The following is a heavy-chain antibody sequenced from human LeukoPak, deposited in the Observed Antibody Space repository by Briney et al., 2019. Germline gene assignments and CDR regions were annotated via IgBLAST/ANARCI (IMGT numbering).Heavy chain of an antibody. V-gene: IGHV4-34*01. CDR1: GGSFSGYY. CDR3: AGSGKVFDY. J-gene: IGHJ4*02. CDR2: INHSGST. D-gene: IGHD3-10*01. Sequence: PSETLSLTCAVYGGSFSGYYWSWISQPRGKGLEWIGEINHSGSTNYNPSLKSRVTISVDTSKNQFSLKLSSVTAADTAVYYCAGSGKVFDYWGQGTLVTVSS.